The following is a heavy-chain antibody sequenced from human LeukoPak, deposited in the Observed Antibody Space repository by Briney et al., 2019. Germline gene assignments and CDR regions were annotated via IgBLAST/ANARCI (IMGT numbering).Heavy chain of an antibody. CDR3: AKDLSATKFGVGPEGFAFDI. CDR1: GFTFSSYA. Sequence: GGSLRLSCAASGFTFSSYAMSWVRQAPGKGLEWVSAISGSGGSTYYADSVKGRFTISRDNSKNTLYLQMNSLRAEDTAVYYCAKDLSATKFGVGPEGFAFDIWGQGTMVTVSS. D-gene: IGHD3-3*01. CDR2: ISGSGGST. J-gene: IGHJ3*02. V-gene: IGHV3-23*01.